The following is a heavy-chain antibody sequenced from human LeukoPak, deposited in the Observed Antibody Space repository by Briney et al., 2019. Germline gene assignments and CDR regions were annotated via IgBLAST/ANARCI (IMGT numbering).Heavy chain of an antibody. V-gene: IGHV4-34*01. CDR3: ARGRYGMDV. Sequence: SETLSLTCAVYGGSFSGYYWSWIRQPPGKGLEWIGEINHSGSTNYNPSLKSRVTISVDTSKNQFSLKLSSATAADTAVYYCARGRYGMDVWGKGTTVTVSS. CDR2: INHSGST. CDR1: GGSFSGYY. J-gene: IGHJ6*04.